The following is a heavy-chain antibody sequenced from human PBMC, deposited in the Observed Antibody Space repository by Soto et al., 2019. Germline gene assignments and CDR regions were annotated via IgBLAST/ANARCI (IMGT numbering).Heavy chain of an antibody. V-gene: IGHV4-38-2*01. CDR3: ARAMVRGVIIPHY. CDR2: IYHSGST. D-gene: IGHD3-10*01. CDR1: GYSISSGYY. Sequence: SETLSLTCAVSGYSISSGYYWGWIRQPPGKGLEWIGSIYHSGSTYYNPCLKSRVTISVDTSKNQFSLKLSSVTAADTAVYYCARAMVRGVIIPHYWGQGTLVTVSS. J-gene: IGHJ4*02.